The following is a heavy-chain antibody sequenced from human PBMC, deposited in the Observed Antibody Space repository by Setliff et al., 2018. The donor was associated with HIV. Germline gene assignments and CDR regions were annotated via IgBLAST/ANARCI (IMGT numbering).Heavy chain of an antibody. CDR3: ASRRAAMWRGLFVGFEN. CDR1: GAGISGYS. J-gene: IGHJ4*02. Sequence: PSETLSLTCIVSGAGISGYSWSWIRQPPGKGLEWIGDIDSNGRPNYNTSLNSRLTVSADPSKNQISMKLSSVTAADTAVYYCASRRAAMWRGLFVGFENWGQGTLVTVSS. V-gene: IGHV4-4*09. D-gene: IGHD1-26*01. CDR2: IDSNGRP.